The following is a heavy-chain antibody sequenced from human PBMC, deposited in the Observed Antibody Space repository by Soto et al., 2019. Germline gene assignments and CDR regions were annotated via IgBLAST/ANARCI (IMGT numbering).Heavy chain of an antibody. Sequence: PSGTQSLIAAVSGGSVSSCHWIRIRQSPGKGQEWIVYIYDSRSTNYNPSLKSRVTISVDTSKNQFSLRLSSVTAADTAAYYCARSPNVHYCGGGCSSRFDYWGQGTQVTVSS. V-gene: IGHV4-59*02. CDR1: GGSVSSCH. J-gene: IGHJ4*02. CDR3: ARSPNVHYCGGGCSSRFDY. CDR2: IYDSRST. D-gene: IGHD2-15*01.